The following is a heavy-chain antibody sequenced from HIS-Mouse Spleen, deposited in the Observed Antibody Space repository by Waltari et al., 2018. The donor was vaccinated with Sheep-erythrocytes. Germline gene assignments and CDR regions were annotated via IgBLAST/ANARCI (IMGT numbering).Heavy chain of an antibody. CDR1: GFTFRSYS. CDR3: ARDSTSDAFDI. V-gene: IGHV3-21*01. CDR2: ISSSSSYI. D-gene: IGHD6-6*01. Sequence: EVQLVESGGGLVKPGVALRLSCAASGFTFRSYSMNWARQAPGKGLEWVSSISSSSSYIYYADSVKGRFTISRDNAKNSLYLQMNSLRAEDTAVYYCARDSTSDAFDIWGQGTMVTVSS. J-gene: IGHJ3*02.